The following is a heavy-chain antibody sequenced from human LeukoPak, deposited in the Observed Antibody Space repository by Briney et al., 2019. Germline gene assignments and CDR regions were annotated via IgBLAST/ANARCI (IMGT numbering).Heavy chain of an antibody. CDR2: IIPIFGTV. Sequence: SVNVSCKASGCTFSSYAISWVRQAPGQGLEWMGGIIPIFGTVNYAQKFQGRVTITADESTSTAYMELSSLRSQDTAVYYCARIFGSSSSFDYWGQGTLVTVSS. CDR3: ARIFGSSSSFDY. D-gene: IGHD6-6*01. V-gene: IGHV1-69*13. J-gene: IGHJ4*02. CDR1: GCTFSSYA.